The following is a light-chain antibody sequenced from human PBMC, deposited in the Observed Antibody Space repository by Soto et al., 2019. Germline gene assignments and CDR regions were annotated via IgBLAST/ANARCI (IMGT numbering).Light chain of an antibody. CDR1: QDISNY. V-gene: IGKV1-33*01. CDR2: DTS. J-gene: IGKJ1*01. CDR3: QHYNNLPPTWT. Sequence: DIQMTQSPSSLSASVGDRVTITCQASQDISNYLNWYQQKPGKAPKLLIYDTSNLETGVPSRFSGSGSRTDYTFTISSPQPEDIATYYCQHYNNLPPTWTFGQGTKVEIQ.